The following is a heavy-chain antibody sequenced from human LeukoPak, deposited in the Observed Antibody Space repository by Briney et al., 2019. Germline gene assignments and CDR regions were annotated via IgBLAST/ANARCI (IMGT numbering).Heavy chain of an antibody. D-gene: IGHD1-26*01. CDR3: ARSSHRGSYYSFVAY. Sequence: GPLRRSCAASGFTFSSYWMSWVRPAPGKGLEWIGEINHSGSTNYNPSLKSRVTISVETSKKQFFLKLSSVTAADAAVYYYARSSHRGSYYSFVAYWGQGTLVTVSS. CDR2: INHSGST. J-gene: IGHJ4*02. V-gene: IGHV4-34*01. CDR1: GFTFSSYW.